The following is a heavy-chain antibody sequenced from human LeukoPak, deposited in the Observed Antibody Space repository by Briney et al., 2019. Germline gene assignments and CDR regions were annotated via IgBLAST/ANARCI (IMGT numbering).Heavy chain of an antibody. J-gene: IGHJ6*03. V-gene: IGHV4-4*07. CDR3: ARERPDENYYYYMDV. CDR2: IYTSGST. Sequence: SETLSLTCTVSGGSISSYYWSWIRQPAGKGLEWIGRIYTSGSTNYNPSLKSRVTISVDTSKNQFSLKLSSVTAADTAVYYCARERPDENYYYYMDVWGKGTTVTVSS. CDR1: GGSISSYY.